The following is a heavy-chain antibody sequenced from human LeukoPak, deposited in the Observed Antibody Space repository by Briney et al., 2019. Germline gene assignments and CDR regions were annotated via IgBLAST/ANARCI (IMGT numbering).Heavy chain of an antibody. CDR2: IYYSGST. V-gene: IGHV4-61*08. J-gene: IGHJ4*02. D-gene: IGHD1-26*01. Sequence: PSETLSLTCAVSGDSISSGGYSWSWIRQPPGKGLEWIGYIYYSGSTNYNPSLKSRVTISVDTSKNQFSLKLSSVTAADTAVYYCARAAYSGSYHSDYWGQGTLVTVSS. CDR1: GDSISSGGYS. CDR3: ARAAYSGSYHSDY.